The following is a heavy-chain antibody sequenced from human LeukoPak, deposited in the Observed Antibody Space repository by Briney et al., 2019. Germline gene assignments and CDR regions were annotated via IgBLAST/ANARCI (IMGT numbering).Heavy chain of an antibody. V-gene: IGHV3-30*18. CDR2: ISYDGSNK. J-gene: IGHJ4*02. Sequence: QPGRSLRLSCAASGFTFSSYGMHWVRQAPGKGLEWVAVISYDGSNKYYADSVKGRFTISRDNSKNTLYLQMNSLRAEETAVYYCAKDVGHIVVVIANYFDYWGQGTLVTVSS. CDR3: AKDVGHIVVVIANYFDY. D-gene: IGHD2-21*01. CDR1: GFTFSSYG.